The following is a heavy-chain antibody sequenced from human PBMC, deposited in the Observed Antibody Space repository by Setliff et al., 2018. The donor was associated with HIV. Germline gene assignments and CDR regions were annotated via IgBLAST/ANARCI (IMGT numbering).Heavy chain of an antibody. CDR3: AKTQTVITVYGPFDS. Sequence: LRLSCAASGFSFRSYAVSWVRQAPGKGLEWVSVISGSGDITYYRESVKGRFTVSRDNSNNTVYLQMNSLRAEDTAMYYFAKTQTVITVYGPFDSWGQGTPVTAPQ. J-gene: IGHJ4*02. CDR1: GFSFRSYA. D-gene: IGHD4-4*01. V-gene: IGHV3-23*01. CDR2: ISGSGDIT.